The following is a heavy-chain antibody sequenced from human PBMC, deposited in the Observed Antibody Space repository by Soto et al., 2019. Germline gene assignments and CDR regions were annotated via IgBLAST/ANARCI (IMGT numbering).Heavy chain of an antibody. CDR1: GFTFRSHG. Sequence: PGVSLRLSCAASGFTFRSHGMHWVRQAPGKGLEWVALISYDGSDKYYGDSVKGRFTISRDNSKNMLYLQMNSLGAEDTAVYYCAKDFGINWYYFDCWGQGTLVTVSS. D-gene: IGHD1-1*01. CDR2: ISYDGSDK. J-gene: IGHJ4*02. CDR3: AKDFGINWYYFDC. V-gene: IGHV3-30*18.